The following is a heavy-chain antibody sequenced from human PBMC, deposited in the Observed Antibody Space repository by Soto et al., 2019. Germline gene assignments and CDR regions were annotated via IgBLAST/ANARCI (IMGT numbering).Heavy chain of an antibody. D-gene: IGHD1-26*01. Sequence: EVQLLESGGGLVQPGGSVKLSCAASGFTFSVSSMHWVRQASGKGLEWVGRIRSKANTYATTYAESLNGRFTISRDDSKNTAYLQMNNLKTEDSAVYYCTIEGAVFVHWGQGTLVTVSS. J-gene: IGHJ4*02. V-gene: IGHV3-73*01. CDR3: TIEGAVFVH. CDR1: GFTFSVSS. CDR2: IRSKANTYAT.